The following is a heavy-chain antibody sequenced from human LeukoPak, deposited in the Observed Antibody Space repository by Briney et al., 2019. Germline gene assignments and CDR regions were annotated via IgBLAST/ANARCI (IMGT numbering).Heavy chain of an antibody. V-gene: IGHV1-2*02. CDR2: IHPNNGDT. J-gene: IGHJ4*02. CDR1: GYTFSGTGWY. D-gene: IGHD3-10*01. Sequence: ASVKVSCKASGYTFSGTGWYLYWLRQAPGQGLECMGWIHPNNGDTAYAQKFEGRVAMTRDTAISTAYMELRRLRPDDTAVYFCARDGPAQMVDLDYWGQGTLVTVSS. CDR3: ARDGPAQMVDLDY.